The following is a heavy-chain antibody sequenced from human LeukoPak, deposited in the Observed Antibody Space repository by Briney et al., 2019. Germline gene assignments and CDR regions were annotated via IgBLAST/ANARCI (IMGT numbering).Heavy chain of an antibody. CDR3: ARESPGTTVFDY. D-gene: IGHD1-1*01. V-gene: IGHV3-21*01. Sequence: GGSLRLSCAASGFTFSVYSMNWVRPAPGKGLQWVSSISSSSDYIYYADSVKGRFTISRDNAKNSLYLQMNSLRAEDTAVYYCARESPGTTVFDYWGQGTLVTVSS. J-gene: IGHJ4*02. CDR2: ISSSSDYI. CDR1: GFTFSVYS.